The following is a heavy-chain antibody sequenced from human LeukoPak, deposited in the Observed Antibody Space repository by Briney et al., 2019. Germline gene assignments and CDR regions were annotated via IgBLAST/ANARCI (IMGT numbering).Heavy chain of an antibody. J-gene: IGHJ6*03. V-gene: IGHV4-34*01. D-gene: IGHD2/OR15-2a*01. CDR1: GDSFSGFY. CDR2: ISNTGTP. Sequence: TETLSLTCGIYGDSFSGFYWTWVRQAPGKGLEWIGEISNTGTPRYNPSLNSRITITLDTSKKQISLNLSPVTAADTAVYYCVRGNVKHYHSVADEYYYYMDVWGKGTAVIV. CDR3: VRGNVKHYHSVADEYYYYMDV.